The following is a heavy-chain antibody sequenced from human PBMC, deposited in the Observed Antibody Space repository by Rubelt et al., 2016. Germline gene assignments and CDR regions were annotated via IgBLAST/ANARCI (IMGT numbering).Heavy chain of an antibody. CDR3: ARSTDYGDSRGAFDI. Sequence: RLSCAASGFTFSSYGMHWVRQAPGKGLEWVAVIWYDGSNKYYADSVKGRFTISRDNAKNSLCLQMNSLRAEDTAVYYCARSTDYGDSRGAFDIWGQGTMVTVSS. J-gene: IGHJ3*02. D-gene: IGHD4-17*01. CDR1: GFTFSSYG. V-gene: IGHV3-33*01. CDR2: IWYDGSNK.